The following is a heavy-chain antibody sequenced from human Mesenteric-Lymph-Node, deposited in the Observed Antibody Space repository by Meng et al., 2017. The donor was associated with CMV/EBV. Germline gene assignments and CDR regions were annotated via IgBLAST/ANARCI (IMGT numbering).Heavy chain of an antibody. J-gene: IGHJ4*02. V-gene: IGHV4-34*01. D-gene: IGHD4-23*01. CDR2: INHSGST. Sequence: QGQLQQWGAGLLKPSETLSLTCAVYGGSFSGYYWSWSRQPPGKGLEWIGEINHSGSTNYNPSLKSRVTISVDTSKNQFSLKLSSVTAADTAVYYCARHQRWLKSEGGFNYWGQGTLVTVSS. CDR3: ARHQRWLKSEGGFNY. CDR1: GGSFSGYY.